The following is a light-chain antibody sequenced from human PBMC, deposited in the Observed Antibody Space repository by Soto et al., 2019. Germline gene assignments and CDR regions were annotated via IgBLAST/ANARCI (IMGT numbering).Light chain of an antibody. CDR1: SSDVGSYNL. J-gene: IGLJ1*01. CDR3: CSYAGSSTYV. V-gene: IGLV2-23*01. Sequence: QSALTQPASVSGSPGQSITISCTGTSSDVGSYNLVSWYQQHPGKAPKVMIYEGSKRPSGVSNRFSGSKSGNTASLTISGVQAEDEADYYCCSYAGSSTYVFGTGTKVTVL. CDR2: EGS.